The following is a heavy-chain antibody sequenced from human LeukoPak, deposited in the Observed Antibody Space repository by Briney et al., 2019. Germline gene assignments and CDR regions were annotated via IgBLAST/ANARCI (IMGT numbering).Heavy chain of an antibody. CDR3: ASDIVATSGDF. Sequence: PGRCLRLSCAASGFTFSDYYMSWIRQAPGKGLEWVAYITSTGDDIYYADSVRGRFTISRDNAKNALFLRMTSLRVEDTATYYCASDIVATSGDFWGQGTLVSASS. D-gene: IGHD5-12*01. J-gene: IGHJ4*02. CDR1: GFTFSDYY. V-gene: IGHV3-11*01. CDR2: ITSTGDDI.